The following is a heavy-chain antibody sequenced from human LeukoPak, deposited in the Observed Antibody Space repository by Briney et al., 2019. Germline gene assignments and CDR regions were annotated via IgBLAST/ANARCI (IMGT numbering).Heavy chain of an antibody. CDR3: TTGTVTTEFDY. Sequence: GGSLRLSCAASGFTVSNTYMSWFRQPPGKGLEWVGRIKSKTDGGTTDYSAPVKGRFAISRDDSKNTLYLQMNSLKTEDTAVYYCTTGTVTTEFDYWGQGTLVTVSS. CDR1: GFTVSNTY. V-gene: IGHV3-15*01. CDR2: IKSKTDGGTT. D-gene: IGHD4-17*01. J-gene: IGHJ4*02.